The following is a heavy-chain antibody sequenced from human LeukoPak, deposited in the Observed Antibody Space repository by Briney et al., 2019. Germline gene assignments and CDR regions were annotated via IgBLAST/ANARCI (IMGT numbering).Heavy chain of an antibody. CDR3: AKRGSEWDLDN. CDR2: ISYDGSNK. V-gene: IGHV3-33*06. J-gene: IGHJ4*02. D-gene: IGHD1-26*01. CDR1: GFIFTSYA. Sequence: GGSLRLSCAASGFIFTSYAMHWVRQAPGKGLEWVAVISYDGSNKYYADSVKGRFTISKDTSKNTLYLQMSSLRAEDTAIYYCAKRGSEWDLDNWGQGTLVTVSS.